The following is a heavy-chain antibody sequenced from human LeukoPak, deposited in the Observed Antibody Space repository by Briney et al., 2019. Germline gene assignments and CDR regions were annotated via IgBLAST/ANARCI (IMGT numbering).Heavy chain of an antibody. J-gene: IGHJ4*02. D-gene: IGHD3-16*01. Sequence: WGSLRLSCTASGHTISSYWMHWVRQAPGKGLVWFARINNDGSGTGYAASARGLSTISRDNAKNTLYLQMNSLRAEDTAVYYCTRAPLGYYWGRGTLVTVSS. CDR1: GHTISSYW. V-gene: IGHV3-74*01. CDR3: TRAPLGYY. CDR2: INNDGSGT.